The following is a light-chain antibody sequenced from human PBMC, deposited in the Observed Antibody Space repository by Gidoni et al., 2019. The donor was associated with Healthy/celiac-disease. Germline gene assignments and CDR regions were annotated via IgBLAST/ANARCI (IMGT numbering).Light chain of an antibody. V-gene: IGKV1-27*01. J-gene: IGKJ1*01. CDR2: AAS. Sequence: DLQMTPSPSSLSASVGDRVTITCRASQGISNYLAWYQQKPGKVPKLLIYAASTLQSGVPSRFSGSGSGTDFTLTISSLQPEDVATYYCQKYNSALWTFGQXTKVEIK. CDR3: QKYNSALWT. CDR1: QGISNY.